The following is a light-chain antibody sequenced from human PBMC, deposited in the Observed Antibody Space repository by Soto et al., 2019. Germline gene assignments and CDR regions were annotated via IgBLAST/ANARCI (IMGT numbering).Light chain of an antibody. J-gene: IGLJ1*01. CDR2: DVG. Sequence: QSALTQPASVSGSPGQSITISCTGTSSDLGAYNRVSWSQHHPGKAPKLLIYDVGSRPSGVSNRFSGSRSGNTASLTISGLQDEEEADYYRSSYKTRNTYVFGTRTKVTV. CDR3: SSYKTRNTYV. CDR1: SSDLGAYNR. V-gene: IGLV2-14*01.